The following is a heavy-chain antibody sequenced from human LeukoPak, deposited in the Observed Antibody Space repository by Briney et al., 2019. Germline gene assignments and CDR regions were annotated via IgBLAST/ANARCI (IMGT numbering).Heavy chain of an antibody. CDR1: GFTSTSFA. CDR3: AKISVDIVATITEEMATIGQFDY. V-gene: IGHV3-23*01. Sequence: GRTLRLSCAASGFTSTSFAMGSVRQAPGHGLEWVSAIRISGGSASSAASVKGRFTIPCHNSKNTMCLQMTSLRAEDTAVYYCAKISVDIVATITEEMATIGQFDYWGQGTLVTVST. D-gene: IGHD5-12*01. J-gene: IGHJ4*02. CDR2: IRISGGSA.